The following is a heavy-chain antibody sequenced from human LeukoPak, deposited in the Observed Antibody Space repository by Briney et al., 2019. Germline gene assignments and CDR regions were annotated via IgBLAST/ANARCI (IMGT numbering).Heavy chain of an antibody. CDR1: GFTFSSYA. Sequence: PGGSLRLSCAASGFTFSSYAMSWVRQAPGKGLEWVSAISGSGGSTYYADSVKGRFTISRDNSKNTLYLQMNSLRAEDTAVYYCAKGMAAAGTRGTLYYYYGMDVWGQGTTVTVSS. CDR3: AKGMAAAGTRGTLYYYYGMDV. D-gene: IGHD6-13*01. CDR2: ISGSGGST. J-gene: IGHJ6*02. V-gene: IGHV3-23*01.